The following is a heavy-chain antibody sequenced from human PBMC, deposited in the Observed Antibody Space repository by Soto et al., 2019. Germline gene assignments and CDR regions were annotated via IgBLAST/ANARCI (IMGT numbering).Heavy chain of an antibody. J-gene: IGHJ6*02. Sequence: RMSLILSGLSSGLPLRSYGMRWVRPAPGKGLEWVAVIWYEGSNKYSADSVKGRFTIPRDNSKNTLYLQMNSLRAEDTGVYYWAREWADIVVVPALYPRYGTDVWGQGTTV. CDR2: IWYEGSNK. V-gene: IGHV3-33*01. CDR1: GLPLRSYG. CDR3: AREWADIVVVPALYPRYGTDV. D-gene: IGHD2-2*01.